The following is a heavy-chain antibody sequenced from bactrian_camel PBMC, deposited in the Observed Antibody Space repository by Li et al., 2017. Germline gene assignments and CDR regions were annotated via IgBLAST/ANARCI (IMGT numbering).Heavy chain of an antibody. J-gene: IGHJ6*01. V-gene: IGHV3-2*01. Sequence: HVQLVESGGGLVQPGGPLRLSCSASGLTFSNYYMHWVRQAPGKGLEWVSNIYSDGSNTYYADSVKGRFTISKDNAKNTLYLQIDSLKPEDTAVYYRAADAQYGLGTRSDFGYWGQGTQVTVS. CDR1: GLTFSNYY. CDR2: IYSDGSNT. CDR3: AADAQYGLGTRSDFGY. D-gene: IGHD5*01.